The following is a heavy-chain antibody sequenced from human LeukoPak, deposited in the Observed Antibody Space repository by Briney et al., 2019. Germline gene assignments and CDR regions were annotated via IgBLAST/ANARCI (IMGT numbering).Heavy chain of an antibody. D-gene: IGHD1-26*01. CDR2: IKGDESAR. CDR1: GFTFSTYW. Sequence: GGSLSLSCAASGFTFSTYWMAWVRQAPGEGLEWVANIKGDESARHQADSVKGRFTISRDNTQNSVYLQMTSLRGEDTAVYYCARDVVGSLDYWGRGTLVTVSS. J-gene: IGHJ4*02. V-gene: IGHV3-7*01. CDR3: ARDVVGSLDY.